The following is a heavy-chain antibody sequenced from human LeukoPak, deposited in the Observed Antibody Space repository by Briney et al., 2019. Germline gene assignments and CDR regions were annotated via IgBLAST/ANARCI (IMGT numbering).Heavy chain of an antibody. D-gene: IGHD3-22*01. CDR2: IIPIFGAT. Sequence: GASVKVSCKASGGTFSSHGFSWVRQAPGQGLEWMGGIIPIFGATNYAEKFQGRVTITTDDSTSTGYMELSSLTSEDTAVYYCARRWPHSSGYYLFDYWGQGTLVTVSS. J-gene: IGHJ4*02. CDR3: ARRWPHSSGYYLFDY. CDR1: GGTFSSHG. V-gene: IGHV1-69*05.